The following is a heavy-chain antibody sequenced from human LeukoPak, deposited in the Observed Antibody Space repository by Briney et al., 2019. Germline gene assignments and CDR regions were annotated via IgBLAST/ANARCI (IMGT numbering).Heavy chain of an antibody. CDR3: ARDHNGVYDSSGYEYYFDY. V-gene: IGHV4-4*07. Sequence: SETLPLTCTVSGGSISTYYWSWIRQPAGKGLEWIGRIYTSGSTNYNPSLKSRVTMSVDTSKNQFSLKLSSVTAADTAVYYCARDHNGVYDSSGYEYYFDYWGQGTLVTVSS. D-gene: IGHD3-22*01. J-gene: IGHJ4*02. CDR1: GGSISTYY. CDR2: IYTSGST.